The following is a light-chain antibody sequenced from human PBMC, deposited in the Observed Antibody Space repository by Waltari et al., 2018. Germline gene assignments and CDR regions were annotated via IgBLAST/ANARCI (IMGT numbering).Light chain of an antibody. CDR2: HDN. CDR3: QVWDRSVV. J-gene: IGLJ3*02. V-gene: IGLV3-21*04. Sequence: SYVLTQTPSVSVAPGKTASITCGGNNIGSKRVNWYQQKAALAPVLIMHHDNDRPSGIPVVCFGAKSGNSATLTISRVEAGDEADYYCQVWDRSVVFGGGTELTVL. CDR1: NIGSKR.